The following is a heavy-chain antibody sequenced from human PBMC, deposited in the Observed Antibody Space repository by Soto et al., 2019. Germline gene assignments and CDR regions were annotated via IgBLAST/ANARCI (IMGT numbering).Heavy chain of an antibody. J-gene: IGHJ6*01. V-gene: IGHV4-39*01. CDR1: GGSISSSSYY. CDR3: ARQDFWNDILTYYYGIDV. Sequence: QLQLQESGPGLVKPSETLSLTCTVSGGSISSSSYYWGWIRQPAGKGLEWIGSIYYSGSTYYNPSLKSRVTISVDTSKNQFSLKLSSVTAADTAVYYCARQDFWNDILTYYYGIDVWGQGTTVTVSS. CDR2: IYYSGST. D-gene: IGHD1-1*01.